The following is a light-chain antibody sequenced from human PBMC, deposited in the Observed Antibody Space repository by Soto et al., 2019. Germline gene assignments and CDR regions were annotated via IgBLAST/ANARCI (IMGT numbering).Light chain of an antibody. CDR2: DVS. CDR3: SSHTSRSTLV. J-gene: IGLJ1*01. Sequence: QSVLTQPASVSGSPGQSITISCTGTSSDVGGYNYVSWYQHHPGKAPKLMIYDVSNRPSGVSNRFSGSKSGNTASLTISGLQAEDEADYYCSSHTSRSTLVFGTGTQLTVL. CDR1: SSDVGGYNY. V-gene: IGLV2-14*03.